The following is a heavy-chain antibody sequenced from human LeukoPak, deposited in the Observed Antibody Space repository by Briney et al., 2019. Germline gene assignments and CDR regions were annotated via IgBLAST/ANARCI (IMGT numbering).Heavy chain of an antibody. V-gene: IGHV3-23*01. D-gene: IGHD3-16*01. CDR3: VRDYVYAFDI. Sequence: GGSLRLSCAASGFPFSTYAMNWVRQAPGKGLEWVSGIYGSGGGIQYADSVKGRFTISRDNSKSSLFLQMNGLSADDTAVYYCVRDYVYAFDIWGQGTMVTVSS. CDR2: IYGSGGGI. J-gene: IGHJ3*02. CDR1: GFPFSTYA.